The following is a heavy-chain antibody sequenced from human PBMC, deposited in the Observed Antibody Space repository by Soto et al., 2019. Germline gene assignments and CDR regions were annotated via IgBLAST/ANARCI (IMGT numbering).Heavy chain of an antibody. V-gene: IGHV1-69*01. CDR3: ARDIPRYCSSTSCQNWYFDL. CDR2: IIPIFGTA. Sequence: QVQLVQSGAEVKKPGSSVKVSCKASGGTFSSYAISWVRQAPGQGLEWMGGIIPIFGTANYAQKFQGRVTITADESTSTAYMELRSLRSEDTAVYYCARDIPRYCSSTSCQNWYFDLWGRGTLVTVSS. J-gene: IGHJ2*01. CDR1: GGTFSSYA. D-gene: IGHD2-2*01.